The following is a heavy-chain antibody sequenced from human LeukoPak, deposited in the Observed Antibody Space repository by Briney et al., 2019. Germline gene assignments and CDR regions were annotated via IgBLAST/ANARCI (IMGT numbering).Heavy chain of an antibody. CDR3: AGDRRGSFDY. CDR1: GFTFSSYA. Sequence: PGGSLLLSCAASGFTFSSYAMHGVRPAPGKGLEWVAVISYDGSNKYYADSVKGRFTISRDNSKNTLYLQMNSLRAEDTAVYYCAGDRRGSFDYWGQGTLVTVSS. J-gene: IGHJ4*02. CDR2: ISYDGSNK. D-gene: IGHD1-26*01. V-gene: IGHV3-30-3*01.